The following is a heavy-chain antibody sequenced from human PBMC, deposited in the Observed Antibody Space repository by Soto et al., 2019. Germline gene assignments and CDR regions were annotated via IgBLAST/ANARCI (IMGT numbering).Heavy chain of an antibody. CDR2: IYSGGST. J-gene: IGHJ3*02. V-gene: IGHV3-53*04. Sequence: GGSLRLSCAASGFTVSSNYMSWVRQAPGKGLEWVSVIYSGGSTYYADSVKGRFTISRHNSKNTLSLQMNSLRAEDTAVYYCARVLDCSSTSCYAFDIWGQGTMVTVSS. D-gene: IGHD2-2*01. CDR1: GFTVSSNY. CDR3: ARVLDCSSTSCYAFDI.